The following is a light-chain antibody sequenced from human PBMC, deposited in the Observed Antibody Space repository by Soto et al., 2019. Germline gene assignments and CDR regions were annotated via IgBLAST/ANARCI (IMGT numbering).Light chain of an antibody. CDR2: GAS. CDR1: QSISYR. Sequence: DIQMTQSPSSLSASVGDRVTITCRASQSISYRLNWYHQKPGKAPKLLIHGASSLQSGVPSRFSGRGSGTDFTLTISSLQSEDFATYYCQQSYSTPLTFGGGTKVDIK. CDR3: QQSYSTPLT. J-gene: IGKJ4*01. V-gene: IGKV1-39*01.